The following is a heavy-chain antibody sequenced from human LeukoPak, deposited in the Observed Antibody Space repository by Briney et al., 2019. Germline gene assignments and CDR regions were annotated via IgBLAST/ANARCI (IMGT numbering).Heavy chain of an antibody. J-gene: IGHJ4*02. CDR2: INPNSGGT. CDR3: ARVLATRVFGTLGY. Sequence: ASVKVSCKASGYTFAGYYMHWVRQAPGQGLEWMGWINPNSGGTNYAQKFQGRVTMTRDTSISTAYMELSRLRSDDTAVYYCARVLATRVFGTLGYWGQGTLVTVSS. V-gene: IGHV1-2*02. D-gene: IGHD5-24*01. CDR1: GYTFAGYY.